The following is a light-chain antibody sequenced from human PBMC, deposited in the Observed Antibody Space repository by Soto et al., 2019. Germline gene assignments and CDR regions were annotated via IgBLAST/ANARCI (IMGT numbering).Light chain of an antibody. J-gene: IGKJ3*01. CDR2: AAS. V-gene: IGKV1-27*01. CDR1: QGISDY. Sequence: DIQMTQSPSSLSAFLGDRVTITCRESQGISDYLVWYQQKPGKVPKLLIYAASTLQSGVPPRFSGTGSGTEFTLTISSLQPEDVATYYFQNYYSAPFTFGPGTKVDIK. CDR3: QNYYSAPFT.